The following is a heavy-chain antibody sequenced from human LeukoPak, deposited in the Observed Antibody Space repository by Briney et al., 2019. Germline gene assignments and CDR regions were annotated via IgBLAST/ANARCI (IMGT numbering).Heavy chain of an antibody. CDR3: ARSPGIAVAGTQDDY. Sequence: GGSLRLSCAASGFTFSSYSMDWVRQAPGKGLEWVSSISSSSSYIYYADSVKGRFTISRDNAKNSLYLQMNSLRAEDTAVYYCARSPGIAVAGTQDDYWGQGTLVTVSS. V-gene: IGHV3-21*01. CDR2: ISSSSSYI. D-gene: IGHD6-19*01. CDR1: GFTFSSYS. J-gene: IGHJ4*02.